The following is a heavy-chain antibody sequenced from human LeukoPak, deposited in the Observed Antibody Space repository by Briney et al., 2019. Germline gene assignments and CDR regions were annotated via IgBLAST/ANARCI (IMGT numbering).Heavy chain of an antibody. Sequence: SETLSLTCTVSGGSISSYHWSWIRQPPGKGLEWIGYIYYSGSTNYNPSLKSRVTISVDTSKNQFSLKLSSVTAADTAVYYCARVVVGSSSWYGREFDYWGQGTLVTVSS. CDR1: GGSISSYH. CDR3: ARVVVGSSSWYGREFDY. V-gene: IGHV4-59*01. J-gene: IGHJ4*02. CDR2: IYYSGST. D-gene: IGHD6-13*01.